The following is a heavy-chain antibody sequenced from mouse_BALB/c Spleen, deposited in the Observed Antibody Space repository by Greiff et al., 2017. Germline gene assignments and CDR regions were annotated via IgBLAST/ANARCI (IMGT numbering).Heavy chain of an antibody. CDR1: GFTFSSYA. J-gene: IGHJ1*01. CDR2: ISSDGSYT. CDR3: ARRYDYDGGYFDV. D-gene: IGHD2-4*01. Sequence: EVMLVESGGGLVKPGGSLKLSCAASGFTFSSYAMSWVRQTPEKRLEWVATISSDGSYTYYPDSVKGRFTISRDNAKNTLYLQMSSLRSEDTAMYYCARRYDYDGGYFDVWGAGTTVTVSS. V-gene: IGHV5-9-1*01.